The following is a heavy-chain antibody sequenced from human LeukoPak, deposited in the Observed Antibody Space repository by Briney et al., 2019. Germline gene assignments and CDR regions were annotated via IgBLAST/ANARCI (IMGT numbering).Heavy chain of an antibody. D-gene: IGHD3-10*01. V-gene: IGHV3-30*02. Sequence: GGSLRLSCAASGFTFSSNYMSWVRQAPGKGLEWVAFISHDGGNKYYADSVKGRFTMSRDNSKNSPYLQMNSLRADDTAVYYCAKDRYYTSGSYFGYFDYWGQGTLVTVSS. CDR1: GFTFSSNY. CDR2: ISHDGGNK. CDR3: AKDRYYTSGSYFGYFDY. J-gene: IGHJ4*02.